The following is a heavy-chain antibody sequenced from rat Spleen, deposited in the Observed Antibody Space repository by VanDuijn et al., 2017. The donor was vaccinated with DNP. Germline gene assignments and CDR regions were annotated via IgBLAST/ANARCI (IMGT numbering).Heavy chain of an antibody. V-gene: IGHV2S12*01. CDR1: GSSLSNFG. D-gene: IGHD1-9*01. CDR3: ARYYGYNYYAMDA. CDR2: ISNGGST. J-gene: IGHJ4*01. Sequence: QVQLRESGPGLVQPSQILSLTCTVSGSSLSNFGINWVRQPPGKGLEWIAAISNGGSTYYNSALKSRLSISRDTSKNQVFLKMNSLQTEDTAMYFCARYYGYNYYAMDAWGQGTSVTVSS.